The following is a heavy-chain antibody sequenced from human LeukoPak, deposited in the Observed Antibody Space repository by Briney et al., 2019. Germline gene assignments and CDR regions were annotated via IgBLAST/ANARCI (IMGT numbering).Heavy chain of an antibody. V-gene: IGHV4-39*01. Sequence: PSETLSLTCTVSGGSISSSNYYWGWVRQPPGKGLEWIGSFYNSGSTFYNPSLKSRVTISVDTSKKQFSLRLTSVTAADTAVYYCARGHGSFDSWGQGTLVTVSA. CDR1: GGSISSSNYY. CDR2: FYNSGST. CDR3: ARGHGSFDS. D-gene: IGHD1-26*01. J-gene: IGHJ4*02.